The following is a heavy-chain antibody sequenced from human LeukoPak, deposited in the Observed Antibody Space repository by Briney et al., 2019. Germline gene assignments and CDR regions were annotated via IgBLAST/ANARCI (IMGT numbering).Heavy chain of an antibody. CDR2: FNHSGST. CDR1: GGSISSSLYY. Sequence: SETLSLTCTVSGGSISSSLYYWGWIRQPPGKGLEWIGEFNHSGSTNYNPSLKSRVTISVDTSKNQFSLKLTSVTAADTAVYYCARVRLPPYYYYYYYYMDVWGKGTTVTVSS. D-gene: IGHD3-10*01. CDR3: ARVRLPPYYYYYYYYMDV. V-gene: IGHV4-39*01. J-gene: IGHJ6*03.